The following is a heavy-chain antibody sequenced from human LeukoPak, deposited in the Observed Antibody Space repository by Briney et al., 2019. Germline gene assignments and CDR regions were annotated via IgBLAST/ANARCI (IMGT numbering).Heavy chain of an antibody. CDR3: TTERSSGYGISGY. CDR2: IKSKTDGGTT. D-gene: IGHD3-22*01. Sequence: GGSLRLSCAASGFSFNNAWMSWVRQAPGKGLEWVGRIKSKTDGGTTDYAAPVKGRFTISSDDSKTTLYLQMSSLKTEDTAVYYCTTERSSGYGISGYWGQGTLVTVSS. J-gene: IGHJ4*02. CDR1: GFSFNNAW. V-gene: IGHV3-15*01.